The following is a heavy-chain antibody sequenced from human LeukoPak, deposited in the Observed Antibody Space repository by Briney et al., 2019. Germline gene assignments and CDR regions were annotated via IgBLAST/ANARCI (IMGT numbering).Heavy chain of an antibody. J-gene: IGHJ4*02. Sequence: GGSLRLSCAASGFTFSSYSMNWVRQAPGKGLEWVSSISSSSSYIDYADSVKGRFTISRDNAKNSLYLQMNSLRAEDTAVYYCATDRGWRTSGYYLYYFEYWGQGTLVTYSS. V-gene: IGHV3-21*01. D-gene: IGHD3-3*01. CDR2: ISSSSSYI. CDR3: ATDRGWRTSGYYLYYFEY. CDR1: GFTFSSYS.